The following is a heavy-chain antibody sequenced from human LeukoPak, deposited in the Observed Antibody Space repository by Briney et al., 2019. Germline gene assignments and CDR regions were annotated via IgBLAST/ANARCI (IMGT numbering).Heavy chain of an antibody. V-gene: IGHV3-23*01. CDR2: ISDYGRSP. Sequence: PGGSLRLSCAASGFTFSSFAMSWVRQAPGRGLEWVSAISDYGRSPSYSDSVKGRFTISRDNSKNTLYLQMNSLRAEDTAVYFCAKDHHQRNLVPTIAYFDSWGQGTLVTVSS. J-gene: IGHJ4*02. CDR3: AKDHHQRNLVPTIAYFDS. CDR1: GFTFSSFA. D-gene: IGHD5-12*01.